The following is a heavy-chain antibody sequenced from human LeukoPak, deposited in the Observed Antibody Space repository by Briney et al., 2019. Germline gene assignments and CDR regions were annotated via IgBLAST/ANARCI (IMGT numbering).Heavy chain of an antibody. CDR3: ARDFYGDYDGGDYYYYYMDV. J-gene: IGHJ6*03. CDR2: INPNSGGT. CDR1: GYTFNGYY. Sequence: GASVKVSCKSSGYTFNGYYMHWVRQAPGQGLEWMGWINPNSGGTNYAQKFQGRVTMTRDTSISTAYMELSRLRSDDTAVYYCARDFYGDYDGGDYYYYYMDVWGKGTTVTISS. V-gene: IGHV1-2*02. D-gene: IGHD4-17*01.